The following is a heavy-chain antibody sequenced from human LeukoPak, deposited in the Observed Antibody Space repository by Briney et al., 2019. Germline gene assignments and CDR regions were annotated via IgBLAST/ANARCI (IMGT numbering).Heavy chain of an antibody. V-gene: IGHV4-59*01. Sequence: PSETLSLTCTVSGGSISNSYWSWIRQPPGKGLEWIGYIYYSGSTNYNPSLKSRVTISVDTSKNQFSLKLSSVTAADTAVYYCARDLYDFWSGYYRAHGAFDIWGQGTMVTVSS. CDR3: ARDLYDFWSGYYRAHGAFDI. CDR2: IYYSGST. J-gene: IGHJ3*02. CDR1: GGSISNSY. D-gene: IGHD3-3*01.